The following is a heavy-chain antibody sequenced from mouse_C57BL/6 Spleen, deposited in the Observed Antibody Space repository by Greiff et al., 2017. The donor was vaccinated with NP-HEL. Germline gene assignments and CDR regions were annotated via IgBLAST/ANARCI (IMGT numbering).Heavy chain of an antibody. CDR1: GYAFSSSW. J-gene: IGHJ2*01. V-gene: IGHV1-82*01. CDR2: IYPGDGDT. Sequence: VKLHESGPELVKPGASVKISCKASGYAFSSSWMNWVKQRPGKGLEWIGRIYPGDGDTNYNGKFKGKATLTADKSSSTAYMQLSSLTSEDSAVYFCARSNFDYWGQGTTLTVSS. CDR3: ARSNFDY.